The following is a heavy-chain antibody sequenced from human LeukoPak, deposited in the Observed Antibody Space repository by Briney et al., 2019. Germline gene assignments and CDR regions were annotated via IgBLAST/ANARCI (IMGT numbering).Heavy chain of an antibody. CDR1: GFVFAGYA. CDR2: ISYDGSNK. CDR3: ARDGYYDFWSGYYSGSHPDY. D-gene: IGHD3-3*01. J-gene: IGHJ4*02. Sequence: GRSLRLSCGASGFVFAGYAMHWVRQAPGKGLEWVAVISYDGSNKYYADSVKGRFTISRDNSKNTLYLQMNSLRAEDTAVYYCARDGYYDFWSGYYSGSHPDYWGQGTLVTVSS. V-gene: IGHV3-30*01.